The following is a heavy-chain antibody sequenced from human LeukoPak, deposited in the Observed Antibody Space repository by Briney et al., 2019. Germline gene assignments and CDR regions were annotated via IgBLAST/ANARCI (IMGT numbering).Heavy chain of an antibody. CDR1: GFTLSSYE. V-gene: IGHV3-48*03. CDR3: ARKFTSSSSAEYFQH. J-gene: IGHJ1*01. Sequence: PGGSLRLSCVASGFTLSSYEMNWVRQAPGKGLEWVSYISSSGSTIYYADSVKGRFTISRDNAKNSLYLQMNSLRAEDTVVYYCARKFTSSSSAEYFQHWGQGTLVTVSS. CDR2: ISSSGSTI. D-gene: IGHD6-13*01.